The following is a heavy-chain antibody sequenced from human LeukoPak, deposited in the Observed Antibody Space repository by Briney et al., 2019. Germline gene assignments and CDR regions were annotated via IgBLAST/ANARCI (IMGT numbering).Heavy chain of an antibody. CDR1: GYTFTSYG. CDR2: ISAYNGNT. J-gene: IGHJ2*01. V-gene: IGHV1-18*01. Sequence: SVKVSCKASGYTFTSYGISWVRQAPGQGLEWMGWISAYNGNTNYAQKLQGRVTMTTDTSTSTAYMELRSLRSDDTAVYYCARANIVVVPAADYWYFDLWGRGTLVTVSS. D-gene: IGHD2-2*01. CDR3: ARANIVVVPAADYWYFDL.